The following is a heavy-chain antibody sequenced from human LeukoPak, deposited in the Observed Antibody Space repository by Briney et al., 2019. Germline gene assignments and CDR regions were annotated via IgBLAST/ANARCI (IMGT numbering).Heavy chain of an antibody. CDR2: INPNSGGT. V-gene: IGHV1-2*02. CDR3: ARDPVQITIFGVVSPLGWFDP. J-gene: IGHJ5*02. CDR1: GYTFTGYY. D-gene: IGHD3-3*01. Sequence: GASVKVSCKASGYTFTGYYMHWVRQAPGQGLEWMGWINPNSGGTNYAQKLQGRVTMTTDTSTSTAYMELRSLRSDDTAVYYCARDPVQITIFGVVSPLGWFDPWGQGTLVTVSS.